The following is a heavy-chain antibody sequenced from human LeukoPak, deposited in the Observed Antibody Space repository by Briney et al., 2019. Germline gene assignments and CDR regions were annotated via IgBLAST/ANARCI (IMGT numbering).Heavy chain of an antibody. CDR1: GFTFSSYA. Sequence: PGGSLRLSCAASGFTFSSYAMSWVRQAPGKGLEWVSAISGSGGSTYYADSVKGRFTTSRDNSKNTLYLQMNSLRAEDTAVYYCAKCTYYYDSSGNFDYWGQGTLVTVSS. D-gene: IGHD3-22*01. J-gene: IGHJ4*02. CDR2: ISGSGGST. CDR3: AKCTYYYDSSGNFDY. V-gene: IGHV3-23*01.